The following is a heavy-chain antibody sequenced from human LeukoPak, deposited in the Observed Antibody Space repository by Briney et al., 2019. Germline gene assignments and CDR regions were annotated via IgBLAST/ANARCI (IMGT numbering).Heavy chain of an antibody. J-gene: IGHJ6*02. D-gene: IGHD2-15*01. CDR3: ARFSCNPVAARCDYYYGMDV. V-gene: IGHV3-53*01. CDR2: IYSGGST. CDR1: GFTVSSNY. Sequence: GGSLRLSCAASGFTVSSNYMSWVRQAPGKGLEWVSVIYSGGSTYYADSVKGRFTISRDNSKNTLYLQMNSLRAEDTAVYYCARFSCNPVAARCDYYYGMDVWGQGTTVTVSS.